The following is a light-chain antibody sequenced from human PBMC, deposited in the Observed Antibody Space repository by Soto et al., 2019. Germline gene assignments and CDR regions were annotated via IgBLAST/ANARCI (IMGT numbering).Light chain of an antibody. Sequence: EIVLTQSPGTLSVSPGERATLSCRASQTISSNYLAWYQQKPGQAPSLLIYGTSSRATGIPDRFSGSGSGTDFILTISSLEPEDSAIYYCQQYVSWTFGEGTKVEIK. J-gene: IGKJ1*01. CDR3: QQYVSWT. CDR2: GTS. CDR1: QTISSNY. V-gene: IGKV3-20*01.